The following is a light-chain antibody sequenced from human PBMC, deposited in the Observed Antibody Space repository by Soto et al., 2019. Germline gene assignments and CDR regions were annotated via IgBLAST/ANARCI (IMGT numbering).Light chain of an antibody. CDR3: QQYNNWPPIT. CDR2: GAS. Sequence: ETVLTQSAGTLYFSPGERATLSCRASQSVRTKLAWYQQKPGQAPRLLIYGASTRATGIPARFSGSGSGTEFTLTISSLQSEDFAVYYCQQYNNWPPITFGQGTDWRL. V-gene: IGKV3-15*01. CDR1: QSVRTK. J-gene: IGKJ5*01.